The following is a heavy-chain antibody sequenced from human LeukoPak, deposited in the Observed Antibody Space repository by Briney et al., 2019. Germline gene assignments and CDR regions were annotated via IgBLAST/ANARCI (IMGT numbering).Heavy chain of an antibody. Sequence: SETLSLTCTVSGGSISSYYWSWIRQPAGKGLEWIGRIYTSRSTNYNPSLKSRVTISVDKSKNQFSLKLSSVTAADTAVYYCARALYSSSSYFDYWGQGTLVTVSS. V-gene: IGHV4-4*07. J-gene: IGHJ4*02. CDR3: ARALYSSSSYFDY. D-gene: IGHD6-6*01. CDR1: GGSISSYY. CDR2: IYTSRST.